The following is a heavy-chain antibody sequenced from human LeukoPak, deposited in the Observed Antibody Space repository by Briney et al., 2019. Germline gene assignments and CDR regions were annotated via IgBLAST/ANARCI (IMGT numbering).Heavy chain of an antibody. CDR3: ARVQSQLLYSGWFDP. V-gene: IGHV1-69*01. D-gene: IGHD2-2*02. CDR1: GGTFSSYA. Sequence: VASVKVSCKASGGTFSSYAISWVRQAPGQGLEWMGGIIPIFGTANYAQKFQGRVTITADESTSTVYMELSSLRSEHTAVYYCARVQSQLLYSGWFDPWGQGTLVTVSS. J-gene: IGHJ5*02. CDR2: IIPIFGTA.